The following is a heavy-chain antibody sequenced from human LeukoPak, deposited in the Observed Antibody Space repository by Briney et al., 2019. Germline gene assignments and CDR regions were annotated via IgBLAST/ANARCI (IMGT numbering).Heavy chain of an antibody. D-gene: IGHD6-13*01. J-gene: IGHJ5*02. CDR1: GYTFTSYG. Sequence: GASVKVSCKASGYTFTSYGISWVRQAPGRGLEWMGWISAYNGNTNYAQKLQGRVTMTTDTSTSTAYMELRSLRSDDTAVYYCASVMAAAGFNWFDPWGQGTLVTVSS. CDR3: ASVMAAAGFNWFDP. V-gene: IGHV1-18*01. CDR2: ISAYNGNT.